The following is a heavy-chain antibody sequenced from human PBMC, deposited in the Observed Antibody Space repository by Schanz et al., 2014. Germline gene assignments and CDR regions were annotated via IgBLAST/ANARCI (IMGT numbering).Heavy chain of an antibody. CDR3: RLWSGELYYGMDV. CDR1: RLTFGNYW. J-gene: IGHJ6*02. CDR2: ISGSGGST. D-gene: IGHD3-10*01. Sequence: EVQLVESGGGLVQPGGSLRLSCATSRLTFGNYWMSWVRQAPGKGLEWVSAISGSGGSTYYADSVKGRFTISRDNSKNTLYLQMNSLRAEDTAVYYCRLWSGELYYGMDVWGQGTTVTVSS. V-gene: IGHV3-23*04.